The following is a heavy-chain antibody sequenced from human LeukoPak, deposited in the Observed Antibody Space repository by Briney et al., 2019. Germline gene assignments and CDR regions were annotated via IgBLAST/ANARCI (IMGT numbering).Heavy chain of an antibody. CDR2: IYYSGST. CDR1: GDSISSYY. Sequence: SETLSLTCTVSGDSISSYYWSWIRQPPGKGLEWIGYIYYSGSTNYNPSLKSRVTISVDTSKNQFSLKLTSVTAADTAVYYCARDQGPYLPYSSSLGAFDIWGQGTMVTVSS. CDR3: ARDQGPYLPYSSSLGAFDI. V-gene: IGHV4-59*01. D-gene: IGHD6-6*01. J-gene: IGHJ3*02.